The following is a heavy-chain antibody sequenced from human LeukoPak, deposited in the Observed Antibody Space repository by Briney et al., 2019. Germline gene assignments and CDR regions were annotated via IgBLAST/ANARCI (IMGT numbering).Heavy chain of an antibody. CDR1: SGSISGYY. V-gene: IGHV4-59*01. D-gene: IGHD6-19*01. CDR3: ARWDCSSGTCFHLDY. J-gene: IGHJ4*02. CDR2: IYYTGKP. Sequence: SETLSLTCTVSSGSISGYYWGWIRQPPGGTLEYIGHIYYTGKPDHNPSLKSRVTMSVDTSKNQFSLRLSSVTAADTAVYYCARWDCSSGTCFHLDYWGQGTLVTVSS.